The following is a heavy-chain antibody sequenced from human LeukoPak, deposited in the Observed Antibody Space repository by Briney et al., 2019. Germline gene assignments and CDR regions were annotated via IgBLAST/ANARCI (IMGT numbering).Heavy chain of an antibody. Sequence: GRSPRLSCAASGFTFDDYAMHWVRQAPGKGLEWVSGISWNSGSIGYADSVKGRFTISRDNAKNSLYLQMNSLRAEDMALYYCAKDTLVGATTGAFDIWGQGTMVTVSS. J-gene: IGHJ3*02. V-gene: IGHV3-9*03. D-gene: IGHD1-26*01. CDR1: GFTFDDYA. CDR2: ISWNSGSI. CDR3: AKDTLVGATTGAFDI.